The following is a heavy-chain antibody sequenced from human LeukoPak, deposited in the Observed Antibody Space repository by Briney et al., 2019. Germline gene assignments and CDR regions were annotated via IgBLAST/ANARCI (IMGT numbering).Heavy chain of an antibody. V-gene: IGHV4-4*09. CDR1: GVPISRFY. D-gene: IGHD1-1*01. CDR3: VQTTVWPGFDY. Sequence: SETLSLTCTTSGVPISRFYWSWARQPPGKGLEWIGNIYSGVPTYFNPSLKSRVIISVDTSKNQFSLNLTSVTAADTAMYYCVQTTVWPGFDYWGQGILVTVSS. J-gene: IGHJ4*02. CDR2: IYSGVPT.